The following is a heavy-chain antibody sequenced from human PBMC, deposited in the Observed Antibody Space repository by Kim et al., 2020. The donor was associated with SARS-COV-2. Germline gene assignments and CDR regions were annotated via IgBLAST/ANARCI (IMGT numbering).Heavy chain of an antibody. CDR1: GFTFSTYA. CDR2: ISGSAAST. D-gene: IGHD2-15*01. V-gene: IGHV3-23*01. J-gene: IGHJ4*02. Sequence: GGSLRLSCDASGFTFSTYAMSWVRQAPGKGLEWVSGISGSAASTNYADSVRGRFTISRDNSKNTLYLQMNSLRAEDTAVYYCVKSLLGGCDYWGQGTLVTVSS. CDR3: VKSLLGGCDY.